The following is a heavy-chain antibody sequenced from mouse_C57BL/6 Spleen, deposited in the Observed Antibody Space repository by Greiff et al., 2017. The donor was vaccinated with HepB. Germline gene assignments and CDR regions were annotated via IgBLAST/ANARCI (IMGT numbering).Heavy chain of an antibody. J-gene: IGHJ2*01. V-gene: IGHV1-4*01. CDR2: INPSSGYT. CDR1: GYTFTSYT. CDR3: ATPKGDYFDY. Sequence: VKLMESGAELARPGASVKMSCKASGYTFTSYTMHWVKQRPGQGLEWIGYINPSSGYTKYNQKFKDKATLTADKSSSTAYMQLSSLTSEDSAVYYCATPKGDYFDYWGQGTTLTVSS.